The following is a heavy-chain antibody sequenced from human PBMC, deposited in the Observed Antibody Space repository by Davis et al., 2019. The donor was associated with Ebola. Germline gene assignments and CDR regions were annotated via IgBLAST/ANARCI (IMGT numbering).Heavy chain of an antibody. CDR3: ARAGAGQQLVDY. CDR2: INHSGNT. V-gene: IGHV4-34*01. D-gene: IGHD6-13*01. CDR1: GGSFSGYY. Sequence: MPSETPSLTCAVYGGSFSGYYWSWIRQPPGKGLEWIGEINHSGNTNYNPSLKSRVTISVDTSKNQFSLKMRSVTAADTALYYCARAGAGQQLVDYWGQGILVTVSS. J-gene: IGHJ4*02.